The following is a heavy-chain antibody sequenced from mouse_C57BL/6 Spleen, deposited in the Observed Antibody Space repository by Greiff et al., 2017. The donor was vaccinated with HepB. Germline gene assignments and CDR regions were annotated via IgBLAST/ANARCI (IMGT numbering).Heavy chain of an antibody. J-gene: IGHJ2*01. CDR2: IRLKSDNYAT. Sequence: EVKLQESGGGLVQPGGSMKLSCVASGFTFSNYWMNWVRQSPEKGLEWVAQIRLKSDNYATHYAESVKGRFTISRDDSKSSVYLQMNNLRAEDTGIYYCTDVWYFDYWGQGTTLTVSS. CDR3: TDVWYFDY. V-gene: IGHV6-3*01. CDR1: GFTFSNYW. D-gene: IGHD2-10*02.